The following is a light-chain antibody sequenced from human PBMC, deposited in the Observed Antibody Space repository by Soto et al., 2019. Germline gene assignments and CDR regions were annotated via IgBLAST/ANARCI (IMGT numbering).Light chain of an antibody. CDR2: AVS. CDR1: SSVVCLYDY. CDR3: SSYTSDSSYV. J-gene: IGLJ1*01. Sequence: QSALTQPSSVSGSPVQSITISCTGTSSVVCLYDYVSWEQQHPGKAPQLMIYAVSNRPSRISNRFSASKSGTTASLFISGIKAEDEADYYCSSYTSDSSYVFGSGTKGTVL. V-gene: IGLV2-14*01.